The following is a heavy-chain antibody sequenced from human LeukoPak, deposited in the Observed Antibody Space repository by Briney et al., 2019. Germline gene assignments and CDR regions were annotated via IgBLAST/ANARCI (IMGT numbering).Heavy chain of an antibody. J-gene: IGHJ6*02. CDR1: GFTFSSYG. D-gene: IGHD3-22*01. CDR2: ISYDGSNK. CDR3: AKDVQTYYYDSSGSPGWYYYYGMDV. V-gene: IGHV3-30*18. Sequence: GGSLRLSCAASGFTFSSYGMHWVRQAPGKGLEWVAVISYDGSNKYYANSVKSRFTIPRDNSKNTLYLQMNSLRAEDTAVYYCAKDVQTYYYDSSGSPGWYYYYGMDVWGQGTTVTVSS.